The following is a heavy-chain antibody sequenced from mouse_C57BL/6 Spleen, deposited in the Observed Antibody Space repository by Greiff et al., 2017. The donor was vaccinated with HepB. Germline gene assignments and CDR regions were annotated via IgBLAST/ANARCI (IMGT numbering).Heavy chain of an antibody. J-gene: IGHJ2*01. CDR3: ARGDWRYYGSSYNY. D-gene: IGHD1-1*01. CDR2: IYPRSGNT. CDR1: GYTFTSYG. V-gene: IGHV1-81*01. Sequence: VQLQESGAELARPGASVKLSCKASGYTFTSYGISWVKQRTGQGLEWIGEIYPRSGNTYYNEKFKGKATLTADKSSSTAYMELRSLTSEDSAVYFCARGDWRYYGSSYNYWGQGTTLTVSS.